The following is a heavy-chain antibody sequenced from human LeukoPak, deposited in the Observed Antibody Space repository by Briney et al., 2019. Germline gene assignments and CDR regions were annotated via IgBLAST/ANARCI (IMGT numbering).Heavy chain of an antibody. Sequence: PSETLSLTCGVSGGSVSSTNWWTWVRQPPGKRLEWIGEVHLDGRTNYNPSLESRLTISVDLSENHVSLKLTSVTAADTAVYYCAREGGFYRPLDYSGQGSLVTVSS. CDR1: GGSVSSTNW. D-gene: IGHD3-3*01. CDR2: VHLDGRT. J-gene: IGHJ4*02. CDR3: AREGGFYRPLDY. V-gene: IGHV4-4*02.